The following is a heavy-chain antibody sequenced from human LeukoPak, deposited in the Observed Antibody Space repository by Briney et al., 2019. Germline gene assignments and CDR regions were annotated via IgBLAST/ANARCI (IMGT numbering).Heavy chain of an antibody. D-gene: IGHD6-13*01. V-gene: IGHV3-53*01. CDR3: ARWPVSSSSFDY. J-gene: IGHJ4*02. Sequence: QPGGSLRLSCAASGFTVSSNYMSWVRQAPGKGLEWVSVIYSGGSTYYADSVKGRFTISRDNAKNSLYLQMNSLRAEDTAVYYCARWPVSSSSFDYWGQGTLVTVSS. CDR2: IYSGGST. CDR1: GFTVSSNY.